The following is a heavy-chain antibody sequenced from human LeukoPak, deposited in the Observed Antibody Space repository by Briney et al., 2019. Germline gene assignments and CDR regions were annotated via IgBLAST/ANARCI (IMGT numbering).Heavy chain of an antibody. Sequence: GGSLRLSCAASGFTFSSYSMNWVRQAPGKGLEWVSSISSSSSYIYYADSVKGRFTISRDNAKNSLYLQMNSLRAEDTAVYYCASEGGSGYSLDYWGQGTLVTVSS. CDR3: ASEGGSGYSLDY. V-gene: IGHV3-21*01. CDR1: GFTFSSYS. D-gene: IGHD3-10*01. CDR2: ISSSSSYI. J-gene: IGHJ4*02.